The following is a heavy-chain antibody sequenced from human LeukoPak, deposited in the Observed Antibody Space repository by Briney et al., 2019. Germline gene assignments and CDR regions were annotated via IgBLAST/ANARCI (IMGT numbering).Heavy chain of an antibody. J-gene: IGHJ4*02. CDR2: IYYGGST. V-gene: IGHV4-59*08. CDR3: ARGSGPDYFDY. D-gene: IGHD1-14*01. Sequence: PSETLSLTCIVSGGSISSYYWSWIRQPPGKGLEWIGYIYYGGSTNYNPSLKSRGTISVDTSKNEFSPKLSSVTAADTAVYYCARGSGPDYFDYWGQGTLVTVST. CDR1: GGSISSYY.